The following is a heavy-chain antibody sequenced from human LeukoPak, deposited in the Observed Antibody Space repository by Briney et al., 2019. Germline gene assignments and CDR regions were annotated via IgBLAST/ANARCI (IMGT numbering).Heavy chain of an antibody. CDR2: IIPIFKTA. J-gene: IGHJ3*02. D-gene: IGHD2-21*01. CDR1: GGTFSSYG. V-gene: IGHV1-69*13. Sequence: SVKVSCKASGGTFSSYGISWVRQAPGQGLEWTGGIIPIFKTANYAQNFQGRVTITADESTSTAYMELSSLRSEDTAVYYCARDPCGGDCYHDAFDIWGQGTMVTVSS. CDR3: ARDPCGGDCYHDAFDI.